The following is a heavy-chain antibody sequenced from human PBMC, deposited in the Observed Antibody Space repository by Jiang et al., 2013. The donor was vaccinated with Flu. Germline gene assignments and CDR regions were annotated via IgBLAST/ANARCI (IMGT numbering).Heavy chain of an antibody. CDR1: GYTFTEYY. J-gene: IGHJ4*02. D-gene: IGHD2-2*01. CDR3: AKMDALYYSSTTYYVGQDY. Sequence: SGAEVKKPGASVKVSCKASGYTFTEYYIHWVRQAPGQGLEWMGWINPNSGGTKYAQNFQGRVAMTRDTSISTAYMELTSLTSDDTAVYFCAKMDALYYSSTTYYVGQDYWGQGTLVTVSS. CDR2: INPNSGGT. V-gene: IGHV1-2*02.